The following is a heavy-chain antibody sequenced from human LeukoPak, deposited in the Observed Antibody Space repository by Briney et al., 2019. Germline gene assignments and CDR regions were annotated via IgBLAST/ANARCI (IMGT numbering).Heavy chain of an antibody. CDR1: GFTFSTYG. CDR3: AKEITLDY. CDR2: IRYDGSNE. Sequence: GGSLRLSCAASGFTFSTYGMHWVRQGPGKGLEWVALIRYDGSNEYYEDSVKGQFTISRDNSKNTLYLQMNSLRAEDTAVYYCAKEITLDYWGQGTLVTVSS. V-gene: IGHV3-30*02. J-gene: IGHJ4*02.